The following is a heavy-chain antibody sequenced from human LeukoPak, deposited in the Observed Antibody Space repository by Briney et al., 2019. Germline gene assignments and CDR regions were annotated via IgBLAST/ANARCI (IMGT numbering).Heavy chain of an antibody. CDR3: ARDHRFTIPHFDY. CDR1: GFTFSSYS. Sequence: GGSLRLSCAASGFTFSSYSMNWVRQAPGKGLEWVSYISSSSSTIYYADSVKGRFTISRDNAKNSLYLQMNSLRAEDTAVYYCARDHRFTIPHFDYWGQGTLVTVSS. D-gene: IGHD3-16*02. V-gene: IGHV3-48*01. CDR2: ISSSSSTI. J-gene: IGHJ4*02.